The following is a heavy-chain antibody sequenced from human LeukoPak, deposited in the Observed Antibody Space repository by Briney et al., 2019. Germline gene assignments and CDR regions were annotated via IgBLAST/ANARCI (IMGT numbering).Heavy chain of an antibody. CDR3: ASSDYGGNSGADY. Sequence: SETLSLTCAVYGGSFSGYYWSWIRRPPGKGLEWIGEINHSGSTNYNPSLKSRVTISVDTSKNQFSLKLSSVTAADTAVYYCASSDYGGNSGADYWGQGTLVTVSS. V-gene: IGHV4-34*01. CDR1: GGSFSGYY. J-gene: IGHJ4*02. D-gene: IGHD4-23*01. CDR2: INHSGST.